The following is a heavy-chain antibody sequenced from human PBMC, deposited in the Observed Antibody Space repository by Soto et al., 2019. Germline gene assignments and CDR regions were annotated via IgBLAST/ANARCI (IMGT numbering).Heavy chain of an antibody. CDR2: ISGSGGST. CDR3: AKGPDFWSGYWDPNYYYGMDV. D-gene: IGHD3-3*01. V-gene: IGHV3-23*01. CDR1: GFTFSSYA. J-gene: IGHJ6*02. Sequence: GGSLRLSCAASGFTFSSYALSWVRQAPGKGLEWVSAISGSGGSTYYADSVKGRFTISRDNSKNTLYLQMNSLRAEDTAVYYCAKGPDFWSGYWDPNYYYGMDVWGQGTTVTVPS.